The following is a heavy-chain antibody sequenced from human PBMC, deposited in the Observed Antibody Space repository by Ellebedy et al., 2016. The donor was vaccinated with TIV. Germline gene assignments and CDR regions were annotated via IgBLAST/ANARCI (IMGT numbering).Heavy chain of an antibody. D-gene: IGHD6-13*01. CDR1: EFAVSSNY. Sequence: GGSLRLXXAASEFAVSSNYMAWIRQAPGKGLAWLSYISSSGTAIHYADSVKGRFTISRDNGKSSLYLQMNSLRTDDTAVYYCARGAYNSSPDFWGQGTLVTVSA. J-gene: IGHJ4*02. CDR3: ARGAYNSSPDF. CDR2: ISSSGTAI. V-gene: IGHV3-11*04.